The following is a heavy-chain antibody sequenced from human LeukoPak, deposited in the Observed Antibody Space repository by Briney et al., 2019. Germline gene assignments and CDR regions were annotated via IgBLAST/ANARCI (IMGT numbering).Heavy chain of an antibody. CDR2: IRYDGSNK. Sequence: GGSLRLSCAASGFTFSSYGMHWVRQAPGKGLEWVAFIRYDGSNKYYADSVKGRFTISRDNSKNTLYLQMNSLRAEDTAVYYCAKEPGNYDYVWGSYRYSGVRGPFDYWGQGTLVTVSS. D-gene: IGHD3-16*02. V-gene: IGHV3-30*02. CDR1: GFTFSSYG. J-gene: IGHJ4*02. CDR3: AKEPGNYDYVWGSYRYSGVRGPFDY.